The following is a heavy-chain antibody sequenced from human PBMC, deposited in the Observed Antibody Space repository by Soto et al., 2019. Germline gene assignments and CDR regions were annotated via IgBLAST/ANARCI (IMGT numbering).Heavy chain of an antibody. CDR3: ARDPKRYYGSGTYYYYGMDV. CDR1: GFTFSSYG. CDR2: IWYDGSNK. Sequence: GGSLRLSCAASGFTFSSYGMHWVRQAPGKGLEWVAVIWYDGSNKYYADSVKGRFTISRDNSKNTLYLQMNSLRAEDTAVYYCARDPKRYYGSGTYYYYGMDVWGQGTTVTVSS. J-gene: IGHJ6*02. V-gene: IGHV3-33*01. D-gene: IGHD3-10*01.